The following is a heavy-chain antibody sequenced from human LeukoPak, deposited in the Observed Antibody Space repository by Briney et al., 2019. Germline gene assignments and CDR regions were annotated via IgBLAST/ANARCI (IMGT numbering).Heavy chain of an antibody. J-gene: IGHJ4*02. Sequence: GGSLRLSCAASGFTVSSNYMSWVRQAPGKGLEWVSVIYSGGSTYYADSVKGRFTISRDNSKNTLYLQMNSLRAEDTAVYYCARDPDYYDSSGYSRWGQGTLVTVSS. CDR2: IYSGGST. CDR3: ARDPDYYDSSGYSR. D-gene: IGHD3-22*01. V-gene: IGHV3-53*01. CDR1: GFTVSSNY.